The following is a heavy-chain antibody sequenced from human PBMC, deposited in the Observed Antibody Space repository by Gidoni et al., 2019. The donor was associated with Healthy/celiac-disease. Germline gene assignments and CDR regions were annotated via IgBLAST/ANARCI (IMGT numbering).Heavy chain of an antibody. CDR3: ARDLSSSSSWPDAFDI. CDR2: ISSSSSYT. J-gene: IGHJ3*02. V-gene: IGHV3-11*06. Sequence: QVQLVESGGGLVKPGGSLRLSFAASGFTFSDYYMSWIRQAPGKGLEWVSYISSSSSYTNYADSVKGRFTISRDNAKNSLYLQMNSLRAEDTAVYYCARDLSSSSSWPDAFDIWGQGTMVTVSS. D-gene: IGHD6-13*01. CDR1: GFTFSDYY.